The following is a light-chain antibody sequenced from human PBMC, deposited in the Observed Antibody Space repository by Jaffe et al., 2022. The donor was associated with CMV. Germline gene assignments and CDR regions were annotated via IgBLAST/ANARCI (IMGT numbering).Light chain of an antibody. J-gene: IGKJ1*01. CDR1: QIITYNF. V-gene: IGKV3-20*01. CDR2: GAS. Sequence: EIVLTQSPGTLSLSPGERVTLSCRASQIITYNFLAWYQQKPGQAPRLLISGASIRATGIPDRFSGSGSGTDFTLTISRLEPEDFAVYYCQHYGSSPRTFGQGTKVEIK. CDR3: QHYGSSPRT.